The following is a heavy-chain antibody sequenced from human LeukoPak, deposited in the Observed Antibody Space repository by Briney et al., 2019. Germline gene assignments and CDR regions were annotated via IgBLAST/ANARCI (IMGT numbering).Heavy chain of an antibody. Sequence: PSETLSLTCAVYGGSFSGYYWSWIRQPPGKGLEWIGEINHSGSTNYNPSLKSRVTISVDTSKNQFSLKLSSVTAADTAVYYCARDSVVGSHDSSRDYFDYWGQGTLVTVSS. J-gene: IGHJ4*02. CDR2: INHSGST. CDR1: GGSFSGYY. V-gene: IGHV4-34*01. D-gene: IGHD3-22*01. CDR3: ARDSVVGSHDSSRDYFDY.